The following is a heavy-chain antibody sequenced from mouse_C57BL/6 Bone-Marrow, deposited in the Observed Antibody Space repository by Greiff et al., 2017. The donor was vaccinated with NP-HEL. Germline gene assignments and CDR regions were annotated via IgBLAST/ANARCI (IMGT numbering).Heavy chain of an antibody. CDR1: GYTFTSYT. CDR2: INPSSGYT. J-gene: IGHJ1*03. D-gene: IGHD1-1*01. V-gene: IGHV1-4*01. CDR3: ARSPGTNYYGSSYWYFDV. Sequence: QVQLKQSGAELARPGASVKMSCKASGYTFTSYTMHWVKQRPGQGLEWIGYINPSSGYTKYNQKFKDKATLTADKSSSTAYMQLSSLTSEDSAVYYCARSPGTNYYGSSYWYFDVWGTGTTVTVSS.